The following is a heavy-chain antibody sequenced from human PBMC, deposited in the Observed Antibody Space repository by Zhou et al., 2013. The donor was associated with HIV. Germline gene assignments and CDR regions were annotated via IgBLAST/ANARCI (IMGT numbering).Heavy chain of an antibody. Sequence: QVQLVQSGPEVKKPGASVKVSCKASGYTFNTYGISWVRQAPGQGLEWMGWISVYNSNTNYPHKFQDRISMTTDTSTSTAYMEVRSLRSDDTAMYYCARITAVSGAHYYWGQGTLITVSS. CDR3: ARITAVSGAHYY. D-gene: IGHD6-6*01. CDR1: GYTFNTYG. J-gene: IGHJ4*02. CDR2: ISVYNSNT. V-gene: IGHV1-18*01.